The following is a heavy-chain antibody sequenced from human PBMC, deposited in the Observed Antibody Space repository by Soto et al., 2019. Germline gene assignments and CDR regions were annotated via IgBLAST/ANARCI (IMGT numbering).Heavy chain of an antibody. J-gene: IGHJ4*02. CDR2: IWYDGSNK. V-gene: IGHV3-33*01. Sequence: QVQLVESGGGVVQPGRSLRLSCAASGFTFSSYGMHWVRQAPGKGLEWVAVIWYDGSNKYYADSVKGRFTISRDNSKNTLYLQMNSLRAEDTAVSYCARDGTVTTYGGFDYWGQGTLVTVSS. D-gene: IGHD4-17*01. CDR3: ARDGTVTTYGGFDY. CDR1: GFTFSSYG.